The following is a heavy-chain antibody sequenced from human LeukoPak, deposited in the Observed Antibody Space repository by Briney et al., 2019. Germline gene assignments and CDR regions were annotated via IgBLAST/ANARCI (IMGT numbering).Heavy chain of an antibody. D-gene: IGHD1-20*01. V-gene: IGHV1-18*01. CDR1: GYTFGNYA. CDR3: ARSGDNWNAYFDY. CDR2: ISAYSGKT. J-gene: IGHJ4*02. Sequence: APVKVSGKGSGYTFGNYAINWVRQAPGQGLEWMGWISAYSGKTKYAQKSPGRVTLTTDTSTSTAYMELRSLTSDDTAVYYCARSGDNWNAYFDYWGQGTRVTVSS.